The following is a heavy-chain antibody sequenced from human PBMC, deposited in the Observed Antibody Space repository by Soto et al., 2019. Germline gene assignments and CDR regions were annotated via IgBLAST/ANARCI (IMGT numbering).Heavy chain of an antibody. CDR1: GYTFTSYA. Sequence: QVQLVQSGAEVKKPGASVKVSCKASGYTFTSYAMHWVRQAPEQRLEWMGWINAGNGNTKYSQKFQGRVTITRDTSASTAYMELSSLRSEDTAVYYCARSHRRITIFGVVQRWFDPWGQGTLVTVSS. V-gene: IGHV1-3*01. CDR3: ARSHRRITIFGVVQRWFDP. CDR2: INAGNGNT. D-gene: IGHD3-3*01. J-gene: IGHJ5*02.